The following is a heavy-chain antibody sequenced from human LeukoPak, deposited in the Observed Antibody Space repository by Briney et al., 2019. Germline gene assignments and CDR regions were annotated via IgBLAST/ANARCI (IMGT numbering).Heavy chain of an antibody. D-gene: IGHD6-19*01. J-gene: IGHJ4*02. V-gene: IGHV3-9*01. CDR1: GFTFDNYA. CDR3: AKGRGTYSSGYFFDY. Sequence: GRSLRLSCAASGFTFDNYAMHWVPHAPGKGLEGLSIISWNSGYIGYADSVKGRLTISSDNAKKYLDLQMNSLRAEETAFYYCAKGRGTYSSGYFFDYWGQGTLVTVSS. CDR2: ISWNSGYI.